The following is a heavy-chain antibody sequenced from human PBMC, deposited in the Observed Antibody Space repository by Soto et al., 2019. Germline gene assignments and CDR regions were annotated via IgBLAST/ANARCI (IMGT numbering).Heavy chain of an antibody. J-gene: IGHJ4*02. D-gene: IGHD1-1*01. CDR3: ARTGTTTPRIDYFDY. V-gene: IGHV1-69*13. Sequence: GASVKVSCKASGGTFSSYAISWVRQAPGQGLEWMGGIIPIFGTANYAQKFQGRVTITADESTSTAYMELSSLRSEDRAVYYCARTGTTTPRIDYFDYWGQGTLVTVSS. CDR2: IIPIFGTA. CDR1: GGTFSSYA.